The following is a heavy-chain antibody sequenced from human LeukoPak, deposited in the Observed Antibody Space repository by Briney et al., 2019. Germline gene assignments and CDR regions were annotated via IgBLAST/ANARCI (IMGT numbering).Heavy chain of an antibody. D-gene: IGHD6-19*01. V-gene: IGHV3-23*01. CDR1: GFTFSSYA. Sequence: GGSLRLSCAASGFTFSSYAMSWARQAPGKGLEWVSAISGSGGSTYYADSVKGRFTISRDNSKNTLYLQMNSLRAEDTAVYYCAKDLGSQYSSGWYYFDYWGQGTLVTVSS. J-gene: IGHJ4*02. CDR2: ISGSGGST. CDR3: AKDLGSQYSSGWYYFDY.